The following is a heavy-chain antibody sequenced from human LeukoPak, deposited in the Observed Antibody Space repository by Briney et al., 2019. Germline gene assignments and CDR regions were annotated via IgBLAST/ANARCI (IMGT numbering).Heavy chain of an antibody. CDR3: ARTQSQSGSYRYYFGY. J-gene: IGHJ4*02. Sequence: KPSETLSLTCTVSGASVGSAGYYWSWIRQPPGGGLEWIGYVYYISNTNYNPSLKSRVTMSVNPSENQFSLKLNSVTAADTAMYYCARTQSQSGSYRYYFGYWGQGTLVTVSS. CDR1: GASVGSAGYY. V-gene: IGHV4-61*08. D-gene: IGHD1-26*01. CDR2: VYYISNT.